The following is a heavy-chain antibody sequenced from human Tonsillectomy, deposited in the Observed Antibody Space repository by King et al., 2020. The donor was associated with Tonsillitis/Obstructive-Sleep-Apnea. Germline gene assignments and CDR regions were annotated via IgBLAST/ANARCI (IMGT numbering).Heavy chain of an antibody. D-gene: IGHD7-27*01. V-gene: IGHV1-69*10. CDR2: INPILGIA. Sequence: QLVQSGAEVKKPGSSVKVSCKASGGTFSSYAISWVRQAPGQGLEWMGGINPILGIANYAQKFQGRVTITADKSTSTAYMELSSLRSEDTAVYYCAREDEELGEAFDIWGQGTMVTVSS. CDR1: GGTFSSYA. J-gene: IGHJ3*02. CDR3: AREDEELGEAFDI.